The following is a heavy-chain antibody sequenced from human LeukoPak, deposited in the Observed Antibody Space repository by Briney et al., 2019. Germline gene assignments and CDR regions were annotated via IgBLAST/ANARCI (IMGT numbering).Heavy chain of an antibody. V-gene: IGHV1-2*02. CDR2: INPNSGVT. Sequence: GASVKVSCKASGYTFTGHYMHWVRQVPGQGLEWVGWINPNSGVTNYAQRFQGRVTMTRDTSISTAYMELSRLRSDDTAVYYCARDPRYNWKYVPYYYYMDVWGKGTTVTVSS. CDR3: ARDPRYNWKYVPYYYYMDV. CDR1: GYTFTGHY. D-gene: IGHD1-7*01. J-gene: IGHJ6*03.